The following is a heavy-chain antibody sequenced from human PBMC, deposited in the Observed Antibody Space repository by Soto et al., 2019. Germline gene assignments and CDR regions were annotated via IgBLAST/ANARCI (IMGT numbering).Heavy chain of an antibody. Sequence: EVKLVESGGGLVQPGGSLRLSCAASGFTFSSYWMHWVRQSPGEGLVWVSRITRDGSGTTYTDSVRGRFTVSRDNAKNTFYLHMNSLRAEDTAVYYGAREGGGDYYMDVWGKGTTVTVSS. D-gene: IGHD2-15*01. CDR2: ITRDGSGT. CDR1: GFTFSSYW. J-gene: IGHJ6*03. CDR3: AREGGGDYYMDV. V-gene: IGHV3-74*01.